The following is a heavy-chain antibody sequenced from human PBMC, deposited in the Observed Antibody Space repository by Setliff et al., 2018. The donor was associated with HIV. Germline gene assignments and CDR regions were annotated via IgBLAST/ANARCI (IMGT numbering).Heavy chain of an antibody. D-gene: IGHD5-18*01. CDR1: GFTFSSYA. CDR3: AKHNVDTAEMAEFDY. CDR2: ISGSGGST. J-gene: IGHJ4*02. V-gene: IGHV3-23*01. Sequence: GESLTISCAASGFTFSSYAMSWVRQAPGKGLEWVSAISGSGGSTYYADSVKGRFTISRDNSKNTLYLQMNSLRAEDTAVYYCAKHNVDTAEMAEFDYWGQGTLVTVS.